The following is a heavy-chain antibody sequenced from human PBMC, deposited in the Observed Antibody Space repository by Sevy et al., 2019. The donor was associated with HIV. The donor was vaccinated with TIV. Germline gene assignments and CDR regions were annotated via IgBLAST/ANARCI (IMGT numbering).Heavy chain of an antibody. J-gene: IGHJ4*02. CDR1: GFTFSSYG. V-gene: IGHV3-30*18. Sequence: GGSLRLSCAASGFTFSSYGMHWVRQAPGKGLEWVAVISYDGSNKYYADSVKGRFTISRDNSKNTLYLQMNSLRAEDTAVYYCAKDHLPLRSPEYFDYWGQGTLVTVSS. CDR2: ISYDGSNK. CDR3: AKDHLPLRSPEYFDY. D-gene: IGHD3-16*01.